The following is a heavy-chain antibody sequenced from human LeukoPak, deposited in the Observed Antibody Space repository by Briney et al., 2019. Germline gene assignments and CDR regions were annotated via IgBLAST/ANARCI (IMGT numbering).Heavy chain of an antibody. V-gene: IGHV1-2*06. CDR2: INPNSGGT. CDR3: ARGPYAGY. D-gene: IGHD2-8*01. CDR1: GYTFTAYY. J-gene: IGHJ4*02. Sequence: ASVKVSCXASGYTFTAYYMHWVRQARGQGLEWMGRINPNSGGTNYAQKFQGRVTMTRDTSIGTAYMEVSRLRSDDTAVYYCARGPYAGYWGQGTLVTVSS.